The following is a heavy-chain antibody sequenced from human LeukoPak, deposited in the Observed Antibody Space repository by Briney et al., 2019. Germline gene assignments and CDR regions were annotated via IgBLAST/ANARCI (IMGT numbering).Heavy chain of an antibody. J-gene: IGHJ4*02. CDR2: INPDSGVT. CDR1: GYTFTGSY. D-gene: IGHD6-19*01. V-gene: IGHV1-2*02. Sequence: ASVTVSCKASGYTFTGSYIHWVRQAPGQGLEWMGWINPDSGVTKYAQNFQGRVTMTRDTSISTASMEMRSLKSGDTAVYYCARDFGSSSAWYEFDYWGQGTLVTVSS. CDR3: ARDFGSSSAWYEFDY.